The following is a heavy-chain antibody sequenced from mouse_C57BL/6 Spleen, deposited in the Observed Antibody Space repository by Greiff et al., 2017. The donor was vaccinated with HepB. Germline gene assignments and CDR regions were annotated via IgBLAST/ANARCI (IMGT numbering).Heavy chain of an antibody. V-gene: IGHV6-3*01. Sequence: EVHLVESGGGLVQPGGSMKLSCVASGFTFSNYWMNWVRQSPEKGLEWVAQIRLKSDNYATHYAESVKGRFTISRDDSKSSVYLQMNNLRAEDTGIYYCTVYYDYDGGNFDYWGQGTTLTVSS. CDR2: IRLKSDNYAT. D-gene: IGHD2-4*01. CDR3: TVYYDYDGGNFDY. J-gene: IGHJ2*01. CDR1: GFTFSNYW.